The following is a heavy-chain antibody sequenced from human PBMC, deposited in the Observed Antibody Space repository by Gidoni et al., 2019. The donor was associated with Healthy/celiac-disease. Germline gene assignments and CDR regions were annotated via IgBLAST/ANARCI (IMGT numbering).Heavy chain of an antibody. D-gene: IGHD6-19*01. CDR1: GGSISSYY. Sequence: QVQLQESGQGLVKPSETLSLTCTVSGGSISSYYWSWIRQPPGKGLEWIGYMYYSGSTNYNPSLKSRVTKSVDTSKNQFSLKLSSVTAADTAVYYCARDPSRSGGHFDYWGQGTLVTVSS. CDR3: ARDPSRSGGHFDY. CDR2: MYYSGST. J-gene: IGHJ4*02. V-gene: IGHV4-59*01.